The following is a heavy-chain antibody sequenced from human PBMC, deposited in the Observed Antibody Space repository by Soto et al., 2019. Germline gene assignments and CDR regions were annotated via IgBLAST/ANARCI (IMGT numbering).Heavy chain of an antibody. CDR3: ARAPLEFSRSQRGWLVP. Sequence: PGGSLRLSCAASGFTFSSYAMHWVRQAPGKGLEWAAVISYDGGNKYCADSVKGRFTISRDNSKNTLYLQMNSLRAEDTAVYYCARAPLEFSRSQRGWLVPWGEGALVTVSS. CDR1: GFTFSSYA. CDR2: ISYDGGNK. D-gene: IGHD6-25*01. J-gene: IGHJ5*02. V-gene: IGHV3-30-3*01.